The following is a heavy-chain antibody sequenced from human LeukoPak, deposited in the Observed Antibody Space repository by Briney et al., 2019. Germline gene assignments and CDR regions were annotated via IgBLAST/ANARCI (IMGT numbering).Heavy chain of an antibody. D-gene: IGHD2-2*01. Sequence: GGSLRLSCAAPGFTFSSYWMHWVRQVPGKGLVWVARINPGGSSITYADPVKGRFTISRDNAKNTLYLQMDSLRAEDTGVYYCARSDQADDYWGQGTLVTVSS. CDR3: ARSDQADDY. CDR1: GFTFSSYW. J-gene: IGHJ4*02. V-gene: IGHV3-74*01. CDR2: INPGGSSI.